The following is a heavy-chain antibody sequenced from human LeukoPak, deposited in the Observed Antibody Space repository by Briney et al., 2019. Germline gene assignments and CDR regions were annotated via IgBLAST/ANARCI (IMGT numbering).Heavy chain of an antibody. J-gene: IGHJ4*02. V-gene: IGHV3-23*01. Sequence: GGSLRLSCAASGFTFSSYAMSWVRQAPGEGLEWVSAISGSGGNTYYADSVKGRFTISRDNSKNTLYLQMNSLRAEDTAVYYCAKDQSLVVVAATAFDYWGQGTLVTVSS. D-gene: IGHD2-15*01. CDR3: AKDQSLVVVAATAFDY. CDR1: GFTFSSYA. CDR2: ISGSGGNT.